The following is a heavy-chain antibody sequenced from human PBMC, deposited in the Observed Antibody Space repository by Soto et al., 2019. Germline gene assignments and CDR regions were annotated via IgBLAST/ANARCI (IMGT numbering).Heavy chain of an antibody. Sequence: GGSLRLSCAASGFTFSSYAMHWVRQAPGKGLEWVAVISYDGSNKYYADSVKGRFTISRDNSKNTLYLQMNSLRAEDTAVYYCARDIRESYYSDSSGYIAPDYWGQGTLVTVSS. J-gene: IGHJ4*02. CDR3: ARDIRESYYSDSSGYIAPDY. D-gene: IGHD3-22*01. CDR1: GFTFSSYA. CDR2: ISYDGSNK. V-gene: IGHV3-30-3*01.